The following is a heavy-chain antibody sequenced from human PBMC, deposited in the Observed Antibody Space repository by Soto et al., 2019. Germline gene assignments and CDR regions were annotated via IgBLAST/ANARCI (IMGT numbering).Heavy chain of an antibody. V-gene: IGHV3-48*03. D-gene: IGHD3-22*01. CDR1: GFTFSSYE. CDR2: ISSSGSTI. Sequence: GGSLRLSCAASGFTFSSYEMNWVRQAPGKGLEWVSYISSSGSTIYYADSVKGRFTISRDNAKNSLYLQMNSLRAEDTAVYYRARGGYYYDTRDAFDIWGQGTMVTVSS. CDR3: ARGGYYYDTRDAFDI. J-gene: IGHJ3*02.